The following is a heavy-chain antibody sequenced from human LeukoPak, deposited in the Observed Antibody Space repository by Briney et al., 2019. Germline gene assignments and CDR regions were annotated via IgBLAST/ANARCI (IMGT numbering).Heavy chain of an antibody. CDR1: GFTFSSYW. D-gene: IGHD3-3*01. V-gene: IGHV3-7*01. CDR2: IKQDGSEK. Sequence: GGSLRLSCAGSGFTFSSYWMSWVRQAPGKGLEWVANIKQDGSEKYYVDSVKGRFTISRDNAKNSLYLQMNSLRAEDTAVYYCARDRGGAYDFWSGYYTGYFDYWGQGTLVPVSS. CDR3: ARDRGGAYDFWSGYYTGYFDY. J-gene: IGHJ4*02.